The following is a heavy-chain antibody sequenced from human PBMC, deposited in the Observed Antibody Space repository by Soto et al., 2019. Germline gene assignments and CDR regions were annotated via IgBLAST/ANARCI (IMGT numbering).Heavy chain of an antibody. J-gene: IGHJ6*03. CDR3: XXXXXXXXXXXXXXXXXXXYMDV. CDR2: ISWTSGSI. V-gene: IGHV3-9*01. Sequence: ISWTSGSIGYADSVKGRFTISRDNAKNSLYLQMNSLRAEDAALYYXXXXXXXXXXXXXXXXXXXXYMDVWGKGTTVTVSS.